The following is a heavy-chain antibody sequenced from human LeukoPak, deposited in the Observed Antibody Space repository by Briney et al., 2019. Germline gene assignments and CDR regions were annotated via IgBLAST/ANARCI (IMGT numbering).Heavy chain of an antibody. J-gene: IGHJ1*01. V-gene: IGHV3-11*04. CDR2: ISSSGSTI. D-gene: IGHD2-2*01. CDR3: ARDSHIVVVPAAMRYFQH. CDR1: GFTFSDYY. Sequence: GGSLRLSCAASGFTFSDYYMSWIRQAPGKGLEWVSYISSSGSTIYYADSVKGRFTISRDNAKNSLYLQMNSLRAEDTAVYYCARDSHIVVVPAAMRYFQHWGQGTLVTVSS.